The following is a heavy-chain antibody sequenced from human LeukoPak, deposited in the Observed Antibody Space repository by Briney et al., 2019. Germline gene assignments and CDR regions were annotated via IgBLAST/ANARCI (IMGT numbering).Heavy chain of an antibody. CDR1: GGSISSGSYY. D-gene: IGHD3-10*01. CDR2: IYYSGST. V-gene: IGHV4-39*07. J-gene: IGHJ4*02. Sequence: SETLSLTCTVSGGSISSGSYYWSWIRQPAGKGLEWLGRIYYSGSTYYNPSLKSRVTISVDTSKNQFSLKLSSVTAADTAVYYCARDRYYYGSGIPFDYWGQGTLVTVSS. CDR3: ARDRYYYGSGIPFDY.